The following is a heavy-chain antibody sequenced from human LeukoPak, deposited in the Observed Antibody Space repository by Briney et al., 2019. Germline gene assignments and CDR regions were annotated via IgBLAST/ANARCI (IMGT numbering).Heavy chain of an antibody. J-gene: IGHJ3*02. CDR3: ARRGTDLSWTYKGGQGWTTFDI. CDR1: GGSISSSNYY. Sequence: SETLSLTCSVSGGSISSSNYYWGWIRQPPGKGLEWIGRIYTSGSTNYNPSLKSRVTISVDTSKNQFSLKLSSVTAADTAVYYCARRGTDLSWTYKGGQGWTTFDIWGQGTMVTVSS. D-gene: IGHD3-10*01. CDR2: IYTSGST. V-gene: IGHV4-39*01.